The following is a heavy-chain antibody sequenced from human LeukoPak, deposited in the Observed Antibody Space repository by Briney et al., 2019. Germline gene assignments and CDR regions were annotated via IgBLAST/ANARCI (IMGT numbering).Heavy chain of an antibody. CDR1: GYTYTSYD. D-gene: IGHD4-23*01. Sequence: ASVKVSCKASGYTYTSYDINWVRQATGQGLEWMGWMNPNNGNTDYAQKFQGRVTITRDTSIGTAYMELSSLKSEDTAVYYCARDSGYNSGWFDPWGQGTLVTVSS. V-gene: IGHV1-8*03. J-gene: IGHJ5*02. CDR2: MNPNNGNT. CDR3: ARDSGYNSGWFDP.